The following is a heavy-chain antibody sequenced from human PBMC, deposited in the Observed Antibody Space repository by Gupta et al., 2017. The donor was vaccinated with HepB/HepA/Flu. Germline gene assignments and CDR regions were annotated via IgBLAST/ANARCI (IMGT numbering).Heavy chain of an antibody. CDR3: AKGYSGYNMDV. J-gene: IGHJ6*02. CDR2: ISYDGSNK. V-gene: IGHV3-30*18. Sequence: QVQLVESGGGVVQPGRSLRLSCEASGFTSSSYDMHWVRQAPGKGLEWVAVISYDGSNKDYVDSVKGRFTISRDKSKNTLYLQMNSLSAEDTAVYYCAKGYSGYNMDVWGQGTTVTVSS. D-gene: IGHD5-12*01. CDR1: GFTSSSYD.